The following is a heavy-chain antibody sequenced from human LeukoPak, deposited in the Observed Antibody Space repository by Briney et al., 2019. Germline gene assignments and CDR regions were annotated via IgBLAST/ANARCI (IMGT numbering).Heavy chain of an antibody. Sequence: SETLSLTCAVSGGSISSSNWWSWVRQPPGKGLEWIGEIYHSGSTNYNPSLKSRVTISVDKSKNQFSLKLSSVTAGDTAVYYCALAAPRPYYYGMDVWGQGTTVTVSS. CDR3: ALAAPRPYYYGMDV. J-gene: IGHJ6*02. D-gene: IGHD6-6*01. CDR1: GGSISSSNW. V-gene: IGHV4-4*02. CDR2: IYHSGST.